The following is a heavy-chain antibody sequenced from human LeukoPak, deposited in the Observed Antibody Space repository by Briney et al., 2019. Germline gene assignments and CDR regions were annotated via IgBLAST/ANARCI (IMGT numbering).Heavy chain of an antibody. Sequence: GGSLRLSCAASGFTFSSYAMSWVRQAPGEGLEWVSAISGSGGSTYYADSVKGRFTISRDNSKNTLYLQMNSLRAEDTAVYYCAKGQHYGSGSYLFDPWGQGALVTVSS. CDR2: ISGSGGST. CDR1: GFTFSSYA. J-gene: IGHJ5*02. D-gene: IGHD3-10*01. V-gene: IGHV3-23*01. CDR3: AKGQHYGSGSYLFDP.